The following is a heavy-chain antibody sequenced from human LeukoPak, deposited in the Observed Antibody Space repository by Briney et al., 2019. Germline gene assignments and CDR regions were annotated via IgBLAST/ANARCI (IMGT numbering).Heavy chain of an antibody. CDR1: GYTFTGYF. Sequence: ASVTVSCKASGYTFTGYFMHWVRQAPGEGLEWLGWISPGSGGSNYAHNIKDRVILSRDTSITTAYMELRGLRSDDTAVYYCATGSGAEDTWRRLDLWGQGTTVSVSS. V-gene: IGHV1-2*02. CDR3: ATGSGAEDTWRRLDL. CDR2: ISPGSGGS. D-gene: IGHD2-8*02. J-gene: IGHJ6*02.